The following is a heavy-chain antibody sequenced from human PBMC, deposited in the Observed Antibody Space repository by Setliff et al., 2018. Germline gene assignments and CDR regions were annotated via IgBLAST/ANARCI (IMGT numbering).Heavy chain of an antibody. CDR3: ARLSPYNTGPPFDY. CDR1: GDSIFDNY. V-gene: IGHV4-59*08. Sequence: SETLSLTCSVSGDSIFDNYWSWIRQSPGRGLEWIAYISYTGSTNYNPTLKSRVTISLDTSKNHFSLNLRSVTAADTAVYYCARLSPYNTGPPFDYWGQGTLVTVSS. J-gene: IGHJ4*02. D-gene: IGHD2-8*02. CDR2: ISYTGST.